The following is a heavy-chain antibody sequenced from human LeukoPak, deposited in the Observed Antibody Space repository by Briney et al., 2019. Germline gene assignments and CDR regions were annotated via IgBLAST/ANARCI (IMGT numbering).Heavy chain of an antibody. Sequence: GGSLRLSCAASGFTFSSYWMSWVRQAPGKGLEWVANIKQDGSEKYYVDSVKGRFTISRDNAKNSLYLQMNSPRAEDTAVYYCAREGIAAAGTPADYWDQGTLVTVSS. CDR3: AREGIAAAGTPADY. J-gene: IGHJ4*02. CDR2: IKQDGSEK. CDR1: GFTFSSYW. V-gene: IGHV3-7*01. D-gene: IGHD6-13*01.